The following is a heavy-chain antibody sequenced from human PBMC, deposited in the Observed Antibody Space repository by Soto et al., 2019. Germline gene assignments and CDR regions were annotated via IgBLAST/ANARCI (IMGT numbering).Heavy chain of an antibody. CDR3: ARYIPGVRYYGMDV. D-gene: IGHD2-2*01. V-gene: IGHV3-23*01. CDR2: VGESGTPT. Sequence: GGSLRLSCAASGFTFSGYAMKWVRQAPGKGLEWVSLVGESGTPTYYADSVKGRFTISRDNSGNTLFLEMYSLRAEDTAVYYCARYIPGVRYYGMDVWGQGTTVTVSS. J-gene: IGHJ6*02. CDR1: GFTFSGYA.